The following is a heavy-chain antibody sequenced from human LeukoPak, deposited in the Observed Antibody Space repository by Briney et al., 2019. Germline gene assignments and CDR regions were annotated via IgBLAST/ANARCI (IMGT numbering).Heavy chain of an antibody. D-gene: IGHD3-16*01. CDR2: IYYSGST. J-gene: IGHJ5*02. Sequence: SETLSLTCTVSGGSISSGGYYWSWIRQHPGKGLEWIGYIYYSGSTYYNPSLKSRVTISVDTSKNQFSLKLSSVTAADTAVYYCASGPGGPANWFDPWGQGTLVAVSS. V-gene: IGHV4-31*03. CDR3: ASGPGGPANWFDP. CDR1: GGSISSGGYY.